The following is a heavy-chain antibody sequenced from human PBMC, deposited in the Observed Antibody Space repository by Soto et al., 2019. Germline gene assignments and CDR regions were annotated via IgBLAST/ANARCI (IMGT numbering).Heavy chain of an antibody. V-gene: IGHV1-18*01. Sequence: QVQLVQSGAEVKKPGASVKVSCKASGYTFTSYGISWVRQAPGQGLEWMGWISAYNGNTNYAQKLQGRVTMTTDTTTSTADMELRSLRSDDTAVYYGARKSIAARSPYYYGMDVGGQGTTVTVSS. CDR1: GYTFTSYG. CDR3: ARKSIAARSPYYYGMDV. J-gene: IGHJ6*02. CDR2: ISAYNGNT. D-gene: IGHD6-6*01.